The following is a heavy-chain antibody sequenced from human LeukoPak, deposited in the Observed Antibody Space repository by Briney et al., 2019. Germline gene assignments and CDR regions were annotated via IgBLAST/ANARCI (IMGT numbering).Heavy chain of an antibody. CDR1: GFTVSSDY. J-gene: IGHJ5*02. CDR2: IYSGGST. Sequence: PGGSLRLSCAASGFTVSSDYMSWVRQAPGKGLEWVSVIYSGGSTYYADSVKGRFTISRDNSKNTLSLQMNSLRLEDTAMYYCARVPGTRARGNWFDPWGQGTLSPSPQ. V-gene: IGHV3-53*05. CDR3: ARVPGTRARGNWFDP. D-gene: IGHD6-6*01.